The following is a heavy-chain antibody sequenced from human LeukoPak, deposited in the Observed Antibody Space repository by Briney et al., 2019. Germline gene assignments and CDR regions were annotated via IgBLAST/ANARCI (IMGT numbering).Heavy chain of an antibody. D-gene: IGHD3-16*01. J-gene: IGHJ4*02. CDR1: GFTFSSYW. V-gene: IGHV3-53*05. Sequence: GGSLRLSCAASGFTFSSYWMHWVRQAPGKGLEWVSVIYSGGSTYYADSVKGRFTISRDNSKNTLYLQMNSLRAEDTAVYYCARDQVGVFDYWGQGTLVTVSS. CDR2: IYSGGST. CDR3: ARDQVGVFDY.